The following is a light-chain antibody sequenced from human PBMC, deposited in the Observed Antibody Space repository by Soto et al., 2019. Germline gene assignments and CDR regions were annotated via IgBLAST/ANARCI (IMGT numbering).Light chain of an antibody. CDR1: QSVSSN. J-gene: IGKJ4*01. V-gene: IGKV3-15*01. CDR2: GAS. CDR3: QQYNNWPPLT. Sequence: EIVMTQSPATLSVSPGERATLSCGASQSVSSNLAWYQQKPGQAPRLLIYGASTRATGIPARFSGSGSGTEFTLTISSLQSEDFAVNYCQQYNNWPPLTFGGGTKVEIK.